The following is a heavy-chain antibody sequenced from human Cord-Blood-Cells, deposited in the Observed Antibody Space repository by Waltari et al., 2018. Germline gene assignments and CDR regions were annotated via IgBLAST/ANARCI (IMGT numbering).Heavy chain of an antibody. CDR2: ISYDGSNK. V-gene: IGHV3-30*18. D-gene: IGHD3-3*01. J-gene: IGHJ4*02. CDR3: AKDFRDFWSGYLDY. CDR1: VFPFSRYG. Sequence: QVQLVESGGGVVQPGRSLRLSCAASVFPFSRYGMHWVRQAPGKGLEWVAVISYDGSNKYYADSVKGRFTISRDNSKNTLYLQMNSLRAEDTAVYYCAKDFRDFWSGYLDYWGQGTLVTVSS.